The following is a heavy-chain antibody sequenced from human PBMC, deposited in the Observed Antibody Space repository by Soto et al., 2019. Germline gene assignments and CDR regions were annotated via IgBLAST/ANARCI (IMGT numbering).Heavy chain of an antibody. V-gene: IGHV4-59*01. CDR2: IYYSGST. J-gene: IGHJ4*02. CDR1: GGSISSYY. CDR3: ARGALFELPSTMLDY. Sequence: SETLSLTCTVSGGSISSYYWNWIRQPPGKGLEWIGYIYYSGSTNYNPSLKSRVTISVDTSKNQFSLKLSSVTAADTAVYYCARGALFELPSTMLDYWGQGTLVTVSS. D-gene: IGHD3-10*02.